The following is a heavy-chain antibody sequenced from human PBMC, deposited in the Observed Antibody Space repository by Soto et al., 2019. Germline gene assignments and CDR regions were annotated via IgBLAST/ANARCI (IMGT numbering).Heavy chain of an antibody. CDR3: TTQFFLSSRKPPEDV. Sequence: GGSLRLSCAASGFTFSSSSMNWVRQAPGKGLEWVSFISLITTTISYADSVKGRFTISRDNVKNSLYLQMNSLRVDDTAVYYCTTQFFLSSRKPPEDVWGQGTPVTVSS. J-gene: IGHJ6*02. CDR1: GFTFSSSS. V-gene: IGHV3-48*01. CDR2: ISLITTTI.